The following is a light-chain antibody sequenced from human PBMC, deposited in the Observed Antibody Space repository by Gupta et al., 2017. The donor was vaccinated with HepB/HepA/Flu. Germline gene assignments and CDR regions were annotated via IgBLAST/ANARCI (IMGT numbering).Light chain of an antibody. CDR1: SRDVGGYNS. CDR3: SSYTRISTLERV. Sequence: QSALTQPASVSGSPRQSITISCTGTSRDVGGYNSVSWYHQHPGKAPKLMIYDVSNRHSGVANRVSGSKSGNTASLTISGLQAEDEADYYCSSYTRISTLERVFGGGTKLTVL. J-gene: IGLJ3*02. V-gene: IGLV2-14*03. CDR2: DVS.